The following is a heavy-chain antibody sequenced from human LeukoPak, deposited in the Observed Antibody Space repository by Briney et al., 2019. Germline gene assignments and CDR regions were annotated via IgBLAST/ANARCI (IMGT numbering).Heavy chain of an antibody. CDR3: AKDFLRGWELPRLFDY. D-gene: IGHD1-26*01. CDR2: ISRSGGST. V-gene: IGHV3-23*01. J-gene: IGHJ4*02. CDR1: GFTFSSYG. Sequence: PGGSLRLSCAASGFTFSSYGMSWVRQAPGKGLEWVSGISRSGGSTYYADSVKGRFTISRDNSNNTLYLQMNSLRAEDTAIYYCAKDFLRGWELPRLFDYWGQGTLVTVSS.